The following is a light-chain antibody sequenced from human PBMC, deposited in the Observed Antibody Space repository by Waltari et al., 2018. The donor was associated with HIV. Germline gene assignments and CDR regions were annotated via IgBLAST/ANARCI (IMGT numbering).Light chain of an antibody. Sequence: QSALTQPASVSGFPGQSIHISCTGFPTDSRFKHPVSWYQQYAGNIPRLMIFDVNNRPAGISDRFSGSRSGNSAVLTFSGLQSGDEAHYYCASNRLDYTLIFGGGTKLTVL. V-gene: IGLV2-14*03. CDR3: ASNRLDYTLI. J-gene: IGLJ2*01. CDR2: DVN. CDR1: PTDSRFKHP.